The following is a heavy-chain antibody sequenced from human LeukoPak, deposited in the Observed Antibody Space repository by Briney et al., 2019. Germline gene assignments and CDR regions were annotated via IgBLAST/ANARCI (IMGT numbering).Heavy chain of an antibody. Sequence: SVKVSCKASGGTFSSYAISWVRQAPGQGLEWMGGIIPIFGTANYAQKFQGRVTITTDESTSTAYMGLSSLRSEDTAVYYCARGRDGSYYYYYMDVWGKGTTVTVSS. CDR3: ARGRDGSYYYYYMDV. J-gene: IGHJ6*03. CDR1: GGTFSSYA. V-gene: IGHV1-69*05. D-gene: IGHD5-24*01. CDR2: IIPIFGTA.